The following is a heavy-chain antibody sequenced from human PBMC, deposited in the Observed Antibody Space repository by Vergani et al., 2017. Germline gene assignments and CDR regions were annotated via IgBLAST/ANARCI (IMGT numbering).Heavy chain of an antibody. CDR2: ISGSGGST. CDR3: AKGGLIFGVVIMGDYFDY. CDR1: GFTFSRYA. J-gene: IGHJ4*02. Sequence: EVQLLESGGGLVQPGGSLRLSCAASGFTFSRYAMSWVRQAPGKGLEWVSAISGSGGSTYYADSVKGRFTISRDNSKNTLYLQMNSLRAEDTAVYYCAKGGLIFGVVIMGDYFDYWGQGTLVTVSS. D-gene: IGHD3-3*01. V-gene: IGHV3-23*01.